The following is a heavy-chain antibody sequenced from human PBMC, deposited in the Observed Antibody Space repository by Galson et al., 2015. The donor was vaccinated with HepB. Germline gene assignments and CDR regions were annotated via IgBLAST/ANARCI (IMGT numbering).Heavy chain of an antibody. J-gene: IGHJ6*03. V-gene: IGHV1-2*06. CDR1: GYTFTGYY. CDR2: INPNSDGT. Sequence: SVKVSCKASGYTFTGYYMHWVRQAPGQGLEWMGRINPNSDGTNYAQKFQGRVTMTRDTSISTAYMELSSLRSEDTAVYYCARDSQSGSPHYMDVWGKGTTVTVSS. D-gene: IGHD6-25*01. CDR3: ARDSQSGSPHYMDV.